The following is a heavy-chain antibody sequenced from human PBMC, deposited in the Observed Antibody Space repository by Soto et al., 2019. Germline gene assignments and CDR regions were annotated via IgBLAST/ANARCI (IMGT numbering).Heavy chain of an antibody. D-gene: IGHD1-1*01. V-gene: IGHV4-59*08. J-gene: IGHJ5*02. CDR3: VRHVHLTTNDL. Sequence: QVQLQESGPGLVKPSETLSLTCTVSGDFISSHYWSWIRQPPGKGLEWIGYISYSGNTNYSPTLKSRVTVSVDTSKKKLSLELTSLNAADTAVYYCVRHVHLTTNDLWGQGTLVTVSS. CDR1: GDFISSHY. CDR2: ISYSGNT.